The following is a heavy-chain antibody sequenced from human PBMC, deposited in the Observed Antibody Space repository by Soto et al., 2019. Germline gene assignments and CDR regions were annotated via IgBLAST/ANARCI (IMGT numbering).Heavy chain of an antibody. D-gene: IGHD1-7*01. J-gene: IGHJ4*02. Sequence: SGGSLRLSCAASGFTFNNYAMSWVRQAPGKGLEWVSAISANGQGIYYADSVKGRFIISRDSSKNTVFLHMDSLTAEDTAVYYCAKDRNYPRDQFHNWGQGTLVTVS. CDR1: GFTFNNYA. CDR2: ISANGQGI. CDR3: AKDRNYPRDQFHN. V-gene: IGHV3-23*01.